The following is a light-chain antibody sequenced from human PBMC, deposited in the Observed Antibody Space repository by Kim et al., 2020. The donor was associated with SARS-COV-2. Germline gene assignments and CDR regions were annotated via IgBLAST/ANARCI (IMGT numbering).Light chain of an antibody. CDR1: ISDVGGYNY. CDR2: DVS. CDR3: SSYTSRNTLV. J-gene: IGLJ1*01. Sequence: QSALTQPASVSGSPGQSITISCTGTISDVGGYNYVSWYQQHPGKAPKVMIYDVSKRPSGVSNRFSGSQSGNTASLTISGLQAEDEAEYYCSSYTSRNTLVFGTGTRSPS. V-gene: IGLV2-14*03.